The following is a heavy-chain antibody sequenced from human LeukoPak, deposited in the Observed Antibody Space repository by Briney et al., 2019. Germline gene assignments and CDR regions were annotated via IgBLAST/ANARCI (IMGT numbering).Heavy chain of an antibody. Sequence: SGGSLRLSCVGSGFTVSSNYKSWVRQAPGKGLEWVSVIYSGGSTYYADSVKGRFTISRDNSKNTLYLQMNSLRAEDTAVYYCARDFDYWGQGTLVTVSS. V-gene: IGHV3-53*01. CDR1: GFTVSSNY. CDR3: ARDFDY. J-gene: IGHJ4*02. CDR2: IYSGGST.